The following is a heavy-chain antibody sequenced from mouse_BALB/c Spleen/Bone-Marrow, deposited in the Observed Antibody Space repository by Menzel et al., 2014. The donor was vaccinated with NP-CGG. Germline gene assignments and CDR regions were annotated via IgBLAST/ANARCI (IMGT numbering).Heavy chain of an antibody. Sequence: DVMLVESGGGLVQLGGSMKLSCVASGFTFSNYWVNWVRQSPEKGLEWVAEIRLKSNNYATHYAESVKGRFTISRDDSKSSVYLQMNNLRAEDTGIYYCTTGFAYWGQGTLVTVSA. CDR3: TTGFAY. CDR2: IRLKSNNYAT. V-gene: IGHV6-6*02. J-gene: IGHJ3*01. CDR1: GFTFSNYW.